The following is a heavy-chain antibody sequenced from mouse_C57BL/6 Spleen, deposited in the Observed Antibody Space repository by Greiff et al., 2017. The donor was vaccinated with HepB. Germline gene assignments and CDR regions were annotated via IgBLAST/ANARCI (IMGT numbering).Heavy chain of an antibody. J-gene: IGHJ4*01. CDR1: GFTFSSYA. V-gene: IGHV5-4*01. CDR2: ISDGGSYT. CDR3: ARDAGFLYAMDY. Sequence: EVKLVESGGGLVKPGGSLKLSCAASGFTFSSYAMSWVRQTPEKRLEWVATISDGGSYTYYPDNVKGRFTISRDNAKNNLYLQMSHLKSENTAIYYCARDAGFLYAMDYWGQGTSVTVSS.